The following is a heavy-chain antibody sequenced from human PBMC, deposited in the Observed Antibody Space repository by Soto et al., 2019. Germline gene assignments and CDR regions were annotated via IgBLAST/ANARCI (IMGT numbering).Heavy chain of an antibody. Sequence: LRLSCAASGFTFSSYGMHWVRQAPGKGLEWVAVISYDGSNKYYADSVKGRFTISRDNSKNTLYLQMNSLRAEDTAVYYCAKDRMAAHFYHYGMAVWGQGTTVTVSS. V-gene: IGHV3-30*18. D-gene: IGHD6-19*01. CDR2: ISYDGSNK. CDR3: AKDRMAAHFYHYGMAV. J-gene: IGHJ6*02. CDR1: GFTFSSYG.